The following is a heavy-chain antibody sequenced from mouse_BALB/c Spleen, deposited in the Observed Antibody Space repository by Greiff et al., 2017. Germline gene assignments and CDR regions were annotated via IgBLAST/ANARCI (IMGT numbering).Heavy chain of an antibody. CDR3: ARGEGIYYGYDAWFAY. D-gene: IGHD2-2*01. CDR1: GYTFTDYN. CDR2: INPNNGGT. V-gene: IGHV1-18*01. J-gene: IGHJ3*01. Sequence: VQLQQSGPELVKPGASVKIPCKASGYTFTDYNMDWVKQSHGKSLEWIGDINPNNGGTIYNQKFKGKATLTVDKSSSTAYMELRSLTSEDTAVYYCARGEGIYYGYDAWFAYWGQGTLVTVSA.